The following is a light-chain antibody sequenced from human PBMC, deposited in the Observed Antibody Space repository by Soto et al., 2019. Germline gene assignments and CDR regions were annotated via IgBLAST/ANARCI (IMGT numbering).Light chain of an antibody. CDR2: EVY. J-gene: IGLJ2*01. CDR3: SAYAGSSTWG. V-gene: IGLV2-8*01. Sequence: QSAPTQPPSASGSPGQSVTVSCTGTSSDVGGYNYVSWYQQYPGKAPKLMIYEVYKRPSGVPDRFSGSKSGNTASLTVSGLQPEDEADYYCSAYAGSSTWGLGGATKLT. CDR1: SSDVGGYNY.